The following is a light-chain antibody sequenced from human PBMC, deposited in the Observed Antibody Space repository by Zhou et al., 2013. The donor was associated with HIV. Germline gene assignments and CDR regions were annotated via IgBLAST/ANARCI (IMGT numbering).Light chain of an antibody. CDR2: DAS. V-gene: IGKV1-39*01. CDR3: QQSYRTPYT. CDR1: QSISSY. J-gene: IGKJ2*01. Sequence: DIQMTQSPSSLSASVGDRVTITCRASQSISSYLNWYQQKPGKAPTLLIYDASSLQRGVPSRFSGSGSGTDFTLTISSLQPEDFASYYCQQSYRTPYTFGQGTNLEIK.